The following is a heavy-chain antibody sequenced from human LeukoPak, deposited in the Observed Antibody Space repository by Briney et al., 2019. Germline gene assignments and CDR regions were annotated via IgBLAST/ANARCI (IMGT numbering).Heavy chain of an antibody. CDR3: ARERSPENRPYCSSTSCPNWFDP. Sequence: ASVKVSCKASGGTFSSYAISWVRQAPGQGLEWMGGIIPIFGTANYAQKFQGRVTITADESTSTAYMELSSLRSEDTAVYYCARERSPENRPYCSSTSCPNWFDPWGQGTLVTVSS. CDR1: GGTFSSYA. D-gene: IGHD2-2*01. V-gene: IGHV1-69*01. J-gene: IGHJ5*02. CDR2: IIPIFGTA.